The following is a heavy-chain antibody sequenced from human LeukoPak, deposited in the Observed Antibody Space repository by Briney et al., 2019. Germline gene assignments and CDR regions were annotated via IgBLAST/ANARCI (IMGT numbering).Heavy chain of an antibody. CDR2: ISYDGSNK. J-gene: IGHJ4*02. CDR3: ARGGLDY. CDR1: GFTFSSYA. V-gene: IGHV3-30*04. Sequence: GGSLRLSCAASGFTFSSYAMHWVRQAPGEGLEWVAVISYDGSNKYYADSVKGRFTISRDNSKNTLYLQMNSLGAEDTAVYYCARGGLDYWGQGTLVTVSS.